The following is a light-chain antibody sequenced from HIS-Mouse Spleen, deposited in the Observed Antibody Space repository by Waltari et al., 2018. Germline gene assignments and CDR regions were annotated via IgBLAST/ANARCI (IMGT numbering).Light chain of an antibody. CDR3: AAWDDSLSGPV. V-gene: IGLV1-47*01. CDR2: RNK. Sequence: QSVLTQPPSASGTPGQRVTISCSGRSSNIGSNYVYWYQQPPGTAPKLLIYRNKRRPAGVPDRLSGSKSGTSAALAISGLRSEDEADYYCAAWDDSLSGPVFGGGTKLTVL. CDR1: SSNIGSNY. J-gene: IGLJ2*01.